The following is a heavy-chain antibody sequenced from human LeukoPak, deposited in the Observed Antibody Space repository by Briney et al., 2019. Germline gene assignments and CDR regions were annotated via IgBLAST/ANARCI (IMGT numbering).Heavy chain of an antibody. D-gene: IGHD3-9*01. J-gene: IGHJ4*02. CDR3: ARVGYDILTGRYYFDY. CDR2: IYHSGST. Sequence: SGTLSLTCAVSGGSISSSNWWSWVRQPPGKGLEWIGEIYHSGSTNYNPSLKSRVTISVDTSKNQFSLKLSSVTAADTAVYYCARVGYDILTGRYYFDYWGQGTLVTVSS. V-gene: IGHV4-4*02. CDR1: GGSISSSNW.